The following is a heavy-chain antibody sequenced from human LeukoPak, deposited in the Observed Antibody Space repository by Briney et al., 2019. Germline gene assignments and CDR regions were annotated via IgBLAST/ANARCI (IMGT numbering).Heavy chain of an antibody. V-gene: IGHV3-30*18. D-gene: IGHD3-10*01. CDR1: GFTFSNFW. CDR3: AKDLDFGEGVLQY. J-gene: IGHJ4*02. Sequence: PGGSLRLSCAASGFTFSNFWMGWVRQAPGKGLEWVAVISYDGSNKYYADSVKGRFTISRDNSKNTLYLQMNSLRAEDTAVYYCAKDLDFGEGVLQYWGQGTLVTVSS. CDR2: ISYDGSNK.